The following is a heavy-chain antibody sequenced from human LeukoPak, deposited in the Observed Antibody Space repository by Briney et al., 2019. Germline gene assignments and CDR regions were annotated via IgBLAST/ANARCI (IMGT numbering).Heavy chain of an antibody. Sequence: PWRSPRLSCAASGFTFSSYGMHWVRQAPAKWLEREAFIRYDGSNKYYADSVKGRFTISRDNSKNTLYLQMNSLRAEDTAVYYCAKDPEYQLLWTYTFDYWGQGTLVTVSS. J-gene: IGHJ4*02. CDR3: AKDPEYQLLWTYTFDY. D-gene: IGHD2-2*01. CDR2: IRYDGSNK. V-gene: IGHV3-30*02. CDR1: GFTFSSYG.